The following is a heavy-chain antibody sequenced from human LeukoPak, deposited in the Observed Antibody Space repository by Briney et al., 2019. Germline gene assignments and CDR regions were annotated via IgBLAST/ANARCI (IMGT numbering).Heavy chain of an antibody. CDR1: GFTFSSYG. V-gene: IGHV3-21*04. J-gene: IGHJ4*02. Sequence: PGGSLRLSCAASGFTFSSYGMHWVRQAPGKGLEWVSSISSSSSYIYYADSVKGRFTISRDNSKNTLYLQMNSLRAEDTAVYYCAKGDSSSWFLAGHYRGQGTLVTVSS. CDR2: ISSSSSYI. CDR3: AKGDSSSWFLAGHY. D-gene: IGHD6-13*01.